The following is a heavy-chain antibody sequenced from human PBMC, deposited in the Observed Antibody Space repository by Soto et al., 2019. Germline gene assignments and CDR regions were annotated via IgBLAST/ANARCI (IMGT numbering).Heavy chain of an antibody. CDR1: GGSISSGGYS. CDR3: ARVPGP. V-gene: IGHV4-30-2*01. J-gene: IGHJ6*02. CDR2: IYHSGST. Sequence: QLQLQESGSGRVKPSQTLSLTCAVSGGSISSGGYSWSSIRQPPGKGLEWIGYIYHSGSTYYNPSLKSRVTISVDRSKNQFSLKLSSVTAADTAVYYCARVPGPWGQGTTVTVSS.